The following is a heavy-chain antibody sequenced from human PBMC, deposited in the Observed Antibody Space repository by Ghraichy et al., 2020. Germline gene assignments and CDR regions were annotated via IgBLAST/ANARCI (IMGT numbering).Heavy chain of an antibody. CDR1: GFTFDLAW. CDR3: ARDGDDYGDYGY. D-gene: IGHD4-17*01. V-gene: IGHV3-7*04. CDR2: IKEDGSET. J-gene: IGHJ4*02. Sequence: GSLRLSCVTSGFTFDLAWMSWVRRAPGKGLEWVANIKEDGSETYYVDSVKGRFSISRDNAKNIVYLQMDNLGVDDTAVYYCARDGDDYGDYGYWGQGALVTVSS.